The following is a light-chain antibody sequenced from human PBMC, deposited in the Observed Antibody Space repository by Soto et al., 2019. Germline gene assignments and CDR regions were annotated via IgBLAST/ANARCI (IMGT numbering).Light chain of an antibody. J-gene: IGKJ1*01. CDR1: QSVSSK. CDR3: QQYNNWQT. V-gene: IGKV3-15*01. Sequence: EIVMTQSPATLSVSPWERATLSCRASQSVSSKLAWYQQKPGQAPRLLIYGASTRVTGIPARFRGSGSGTEFTLTISSLQSEDFAVYYCQQYNNWQTFGQGTKVDIK. CDR2: GAS.